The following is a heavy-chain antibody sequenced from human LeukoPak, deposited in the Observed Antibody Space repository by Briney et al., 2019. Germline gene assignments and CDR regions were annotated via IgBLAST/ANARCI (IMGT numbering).Heavy chain of an antibody. CDR1: GGSISSSNW. CDR2: IYHSGST. J-gene: IGHJ5*02. V-gene: IGHV4-4*02. CDR3: ARHGAGTYSRNLRFDP. Sequence: PSGTLSLTCAVSGGSISSSNWWSWVRQPPGKGLEWIGEIYHSGSTNYNPSLKSRVTISVDTSKNQFSLKLSSVTAADTAVYYCARHGAGTYSRNLRFDPWGQGTLVTVSS. D-gene: IGHD6-13*01.